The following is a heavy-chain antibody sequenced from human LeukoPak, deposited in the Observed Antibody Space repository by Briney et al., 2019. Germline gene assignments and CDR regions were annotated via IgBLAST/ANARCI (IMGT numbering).Heavy chain of an antibody. CDR3: AREYYDILTGLLGSLDY. CDR1: GFTFSSYG. V-gene: IGHV3-30*03. D-gene: IGHD3-9*01. J-gene: IGHJ4*02. Sequence: GWSLRLSCAASGFTFSSYGMHWVRQAPGKGLEWVAVISYDGSNKYYADSVKGRFTISRDNSKNTLYLQMNSLRAEDTAVYYCAREYYDILTGLLGSLDYWGQGTLVTVSS. CDR2: ISYDGSNK.